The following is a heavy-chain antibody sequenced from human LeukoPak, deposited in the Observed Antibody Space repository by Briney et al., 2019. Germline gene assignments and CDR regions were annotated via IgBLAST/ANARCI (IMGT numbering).Heavy chain of an antibody. CDR2: INWNGGST. D-gene: IGHD2-2*01. V-gene: IGHV3-20*04. CDR1: GFTFDDYG. Sequence: GGSLRLSCAASGFTFDDYGMSWVRQAPGKGLEWVSGINWNGGSTGYADSVKGRFTISRDNAKNSLYLQMNSLRAEDTALYYCARPGEGYCSSTSRYELAFDIWGQGTMVTVSS. J-gene: IGHJ3*02. CDR3: ARPGEGYCSSTSRYELAFDI.